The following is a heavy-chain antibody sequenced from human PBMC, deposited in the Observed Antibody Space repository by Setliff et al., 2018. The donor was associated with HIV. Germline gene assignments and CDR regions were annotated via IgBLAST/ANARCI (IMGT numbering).Heavy chain of an antibody. V-gene: IGHV1-2*02. CDR1: GYTFTGYY. D-gene: IGHD2-2*01. Sequence: ASVKVSCKASGYTFTGYYMHWVRQAPGQGLEWMGWINPNSGGTNYAQKFQGRVTMTRDKSTDTAYMELSSLRSKDTAVYYCARAQYQLLEPPTYNWFDPWGQGTLVTVSS. CDR3: ARAQYQLLEPPTYNWFDP. J-gene: IGHJ5*02. CDR2: INPNSGGT.